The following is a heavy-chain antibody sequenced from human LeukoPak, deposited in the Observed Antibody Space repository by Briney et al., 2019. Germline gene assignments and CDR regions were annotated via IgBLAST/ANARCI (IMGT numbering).Heavy chain of an antibody. J-gene: IGHJ4*02. CDR2: INHSGST. V-gene: IGHV4-34*01. CDR3: ARGGPNTSFGPPGRRGGPLYYFDY. Sequence: SETLSLTCAVYGGSFSGYYWSWIRQPPGKGLEWIGEINHSGSTNYNPSLKSRVTISVDTSKNQFSLKLSSVTAADTAVYYCARGGPNTSFGPPGRRGGPLYYFDYWGQGTLVTVSS. D-gene: IGHD3-3*01. CDR1: GGSFSGYY.